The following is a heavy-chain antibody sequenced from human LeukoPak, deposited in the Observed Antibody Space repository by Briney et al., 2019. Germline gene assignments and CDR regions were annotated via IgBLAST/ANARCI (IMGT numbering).Heavy chain of an antibody. CDR1: GGTFSSYT. CDR3: ASSHLVYDYGDPDAFDI. J-gene: IGHJ3*02. Sequence: SVKASCKASGGTFSSYTISWVRQAPGQGLEWMGRIIPILGIANYAQKFQGRVTITADKSTSTAYMELSSLRSEDTAVYYCASSHLVYDYGDPDAFDIWGQGTMVTVSS. CDR2: IIPILGIA. D-gene: IGHD4-17*01. V-gene: IGHV1-69*02.